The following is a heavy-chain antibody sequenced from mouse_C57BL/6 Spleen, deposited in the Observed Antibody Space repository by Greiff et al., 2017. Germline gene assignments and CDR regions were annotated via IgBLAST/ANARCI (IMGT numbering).Heavy chain of an antibody. CDR3: ARKGTAQDYFDY. V-gene: IGHV1-82*01. D-gene: IGHD3-2*02. CDR1: GYAFSSSW. CDR2: IYPGDGDT. J-gene: IGHJ2*01. Sequence: VQLQQSGPELVKPGASVKISCKASGYAFSSSWMNWVKQRPGKGLEWIGRIYPGDGDTNYNGKFKGKATLTADKSSSTAYMQLSSLTSEDSAVYFCARKGTAQDYFDYWGQGTTLIVSS.